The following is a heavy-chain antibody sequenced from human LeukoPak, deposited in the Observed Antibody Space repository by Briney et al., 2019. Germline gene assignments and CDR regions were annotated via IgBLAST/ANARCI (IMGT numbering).Heavy chain of an antibody. V-gene: IGHV4-59*01. CDR1: GGSTSSYY. J-gene: IGHJ4*02. D-gene: IGHD1-1*01. Sequence: SETLSLTCTVSGGSTSSYYWSWIRQPPGKGLEWIGYIYYSGSTNYNPSLKSRVTISVDTSKNQFSLKLSSVTAADTAVYYCAVTPIQANYFDYWGQGTLVTVSS. CDR2: IYYSGST. CDR3: AVTPIQANYFDY.